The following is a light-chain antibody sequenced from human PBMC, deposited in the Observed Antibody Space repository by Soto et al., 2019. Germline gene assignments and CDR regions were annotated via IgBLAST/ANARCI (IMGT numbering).Light chain of an antibody. V-gene: IGKV1-5*03. Sequence: DIQMTQSPSTLSASIGDRVTITCRASQTIYTWLAWYQQTPGTAPKLLIYKASSLQSGLPSRFSGSGSGTEFTLTISSLQPDDFATYYCQHYNTYSSFGQGTKVDIK. J-gene: IGKJ1*01. CDR3: QHYNTYSS. CDR2: KAS. CDR1: QTIYTW.